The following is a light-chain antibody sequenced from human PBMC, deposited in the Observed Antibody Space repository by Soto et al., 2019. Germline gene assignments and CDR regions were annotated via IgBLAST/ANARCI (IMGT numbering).Light chain of an antibody. V-gene: IGKV3-15*01. CDR2: GAT. Sequence: EIVLTQSPGTLSVSPGERATLSCRASQSVGSNLAWYQQKPGQAPRLLIYGATTRATGIPARFSASGSGTEFTLTISSLQSEDFAVYYCQQRDTFGQGTKLEIK. J-gene: IGKJ2*01. CDR3: QQRDT. CDR1: QSVGSN.